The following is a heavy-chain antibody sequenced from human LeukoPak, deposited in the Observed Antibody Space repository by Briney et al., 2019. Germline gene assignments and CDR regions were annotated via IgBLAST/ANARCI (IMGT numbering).Heavy chain of an antibody. Sequence: PSETLSLTCTVSRGSIRSYYWTWIRQPAGKGLEWIGRIYTSGSTNYNPSLRSRVTISLDTSNNQFSLNLHSVTAADTAVYYCTTQLGLLAGLDSWGQGTRVTVSS. CDR3: TTQLGLLAGLDS. D-gene: IGHD6-19*01. V-gene: IGHV4-4*07. CDR1: RGSIRSYY. CDR2: IYTSGST. J-gene: IGHJ4*02.